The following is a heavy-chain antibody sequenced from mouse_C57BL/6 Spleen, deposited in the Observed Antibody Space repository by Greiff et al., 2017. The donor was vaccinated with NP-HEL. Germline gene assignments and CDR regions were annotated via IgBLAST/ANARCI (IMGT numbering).Heavy chain of an antibody. V-gene: IGHV1-55*01. CDR2: IYPGSGST. J-gene: IGHJ3*01. CDR3: ARRGAPARGFAY. CDR1: GYTFTSYW. D-gene: IGHD3-1*01. Sequence: QVQLKQPGAELVKPGASVKMSCKASGYTFTSYWITWVKQRPGQGLEWIGDIYPGSGSTNYNEKFKSKATLTVDTSSSTAYMQLSSLTSEDSAVYYCARRGAPARGFAYWGQGTLVTVSA.